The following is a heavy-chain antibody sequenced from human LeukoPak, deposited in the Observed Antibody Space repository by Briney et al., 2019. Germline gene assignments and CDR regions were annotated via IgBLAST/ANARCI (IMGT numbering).Heavy chain of an antibody. D-gene: IGHD2-21*01. CDR2: IYQSGNT. V-gene: IGHV4-38-2*02. CDR1: GYSIRSGYY. Sequence: SETLSLTCSVSGYSIRSGYYWGWIRPPPGKGLEWIGSIYQSGNTYYNESLKSRVTISVDTSKNQFSLKLTSVTAADTAVYYCAREIGYFDYWGQGTLVTVSS. CDR3: AREIGYFDY. J-gene: IGHJ4*02.